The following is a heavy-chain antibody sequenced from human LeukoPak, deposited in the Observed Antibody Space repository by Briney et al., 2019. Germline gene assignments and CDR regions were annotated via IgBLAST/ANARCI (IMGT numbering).Heavy chain of an antibody. J-gene: IGHJ4*02. V-gene: IGHV1-18*01. Sequence: GASVKVSCKASGYRFTSYGTSWVRQAPGQGFEWVGWISVYSGDTNYAQNLQDRVTMTTDTSTSTAYMELRSLTSDDTAVYYCARVTAVDATHFDYWGQGTLVTVSS. D-gene: IGHD6-19*01. CDR3: ARVTAVDATHFDY. CDR2: ISVYSGDT. CDR1: GYRFTSYG.